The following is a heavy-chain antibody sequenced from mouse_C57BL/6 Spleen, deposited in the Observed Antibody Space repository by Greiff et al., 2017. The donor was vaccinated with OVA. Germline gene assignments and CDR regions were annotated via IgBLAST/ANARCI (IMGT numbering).Heavy chain of an antibody. J-gene: IGHJ2*01. CDR3: TRGVYGLYFDY. CDR2: IDPETGGT. D-gene: IGHD1-1*01. CDR1: GYTFTDYE. V-gene: IGHV1-15*01. Sequence: QVQLQQSGAELVRPGASVTLSCKASGYTFTDYEMHWVKQTPVHGLEWIGAIDPETGGTAYNQKFKGKDILTADKSSSTAYMELRSLTSEDSAVYYCTRGVYGLYFDYWGQGTTLTVSS.